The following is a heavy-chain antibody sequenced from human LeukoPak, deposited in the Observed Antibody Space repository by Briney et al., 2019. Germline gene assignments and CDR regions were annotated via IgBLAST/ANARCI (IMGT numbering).Heavy chain of an antibody. CDR3: ARGYSGSYYPVYYYYYYMDV. CDR2: IYYSGST. Sequence: PSETLSLTCTVSGGSFSSYYWSWIRQPPGKGLEWIGYIYYSGSTNYNPSLKSRVTISLDTSKNQFSLKLSSVTAADTAVYYCARGYSGSYYPVYYYYYYMDVWGKGTTVTVSS. CDR1: GGSFSSYY. V-gene: IGHV4-59*01. J-gene: IGHJ6*03. D-gene: IGHD1-26*01.